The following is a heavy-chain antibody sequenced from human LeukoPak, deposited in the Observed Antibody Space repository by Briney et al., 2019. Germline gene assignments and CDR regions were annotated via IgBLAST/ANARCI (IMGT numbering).Heavy chain of an antibody. D-gene: IGHD2-2*01. CDR3: ARGQPIDY. J-gene: IGHJ4*02. CDR1: GGSISSGDYY. V-gene: IGHV4-39*07. CDR2: INHSGST. Sequence: SETLSLTCTVSGGSISSGDYYWSWIRQPPGKGLEWIGEINHSGSTNYNPSLKSRVTISVDTSKNQFSLKLSSVTAADTAVYYCARGQPIDYWGQGTLVTVSS.